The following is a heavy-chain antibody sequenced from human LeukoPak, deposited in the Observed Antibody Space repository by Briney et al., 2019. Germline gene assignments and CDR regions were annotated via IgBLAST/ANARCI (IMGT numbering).Heavy chain of an antibody. V-gene: IGHV4-34*01. D-gene: IGHD3-22*01. Sequence: SETLSLTCAVYGESFSGYYWSWIRQPPGKGLEWIGEINHSGSTNYNPSLKSRVTISVDTSKNQFSLKLSSVTAADTAVYYCARNAYYYDSSGYLDYWGQGTLVTVSS. CDR1: GESFSGYY. CDR3: ARNAYYYDSSGYLDY. J-gene: IGHJ4*02. CDR2: INHSGST.